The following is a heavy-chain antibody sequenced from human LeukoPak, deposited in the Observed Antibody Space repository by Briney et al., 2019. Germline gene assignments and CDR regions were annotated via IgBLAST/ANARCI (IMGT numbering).Heavy chain of an antibody. D-gene: IGHD5-12*01. CDR2: INSDGSST. V-gene: IGHV3-74*01. CDR1: GFTFSSYW. CDR3: ARVKGGYAPGSLDY. Sequence: GGSLRLSCAASGFTFSSYWMHWVRQAPGKGLVWVSRINSDGSSTSYADSVKGRFTISRDNAKNTLYLQMNSLRAEDTAVYYCARVKGGYAPGSLDYWGQGTLVTVSS. J-gene: IGHJ4*02.